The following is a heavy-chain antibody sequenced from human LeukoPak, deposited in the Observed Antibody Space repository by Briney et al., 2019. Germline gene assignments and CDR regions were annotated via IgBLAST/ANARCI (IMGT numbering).Heavy chain of an antibody. Sequence: PGESLKISCKASGYIFTTSWIGWVRQMPGKGLEWMGIIYPGDSETRYSPSFQGQASISADKSINTAYLQWSSLKASDTAMYYCARQYSGFDYWGQGTLVTVSS. CDR2: IYPGDSET. V-gene: IGHV5-51*01. CDR1: GYIFTTSW. CDR3: ARQYSGFDY. D-gene: IGHD3-10*01. J-gene: IGHJ4*02.